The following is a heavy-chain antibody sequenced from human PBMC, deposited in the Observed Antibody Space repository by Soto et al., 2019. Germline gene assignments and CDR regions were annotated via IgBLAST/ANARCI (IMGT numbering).Heavy chain of an antibody. D-gene: IGHD6-13*01. V-gene: IGHV3-7*01. CDR1: GFTFSSYW. CDR2: IKQDGSEK. J-gene: IGHJ3*02. CDR3: ARDLSSSPYGLGAFDI. Sequence: GGSLRLSCAASGFTFSSYWMSWVRQAPGKGLEWVANIKQDGSEKYYVDSVKGRFTISRDNAKNSLYLQMNSLRAEDTAVYYCARDLSSSPYGLGAFDIWGQGTMVTVSS.